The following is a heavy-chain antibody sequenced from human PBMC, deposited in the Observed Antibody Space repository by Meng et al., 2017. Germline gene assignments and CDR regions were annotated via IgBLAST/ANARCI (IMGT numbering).Heavy chain of an antibody. Sequence: QVQLVHSGAEVKKPGASVKVSCKASGYTFTGYYMHWVRQAPGQGLEWMGRINPNSGGTNYAQKFQGRVTMTRDTSISTAYMELSRLRSDDTAVYYCARVNYDSSGYYPFDYWGQGTLVTVSS. CDR1: GYTFTGYY. D-gene: IGHD3-22*01. CDR2: INPNSGGT. CDR3: ARVNYDSSGYYPFDY. V-gene: IGHV1-2*06. J-gene: IGHJ4*02.